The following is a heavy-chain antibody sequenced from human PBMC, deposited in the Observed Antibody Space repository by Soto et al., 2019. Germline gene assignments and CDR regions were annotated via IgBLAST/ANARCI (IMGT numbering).Heavy chain of an antibody. V-gene: IGHV3-64*01. CDR2: ISSNGGST. Sequence: EVQLVESGGGLVQPGGSLRLSCAASGFTFSSYAMHWVRQAPGKGLEYVSAISSNGGSTYYANSVKGRFTISRDNSKNALYLQMGSLRAEDMAVYYCARGPKGYAFDIWGQGTMVTVSS. CDR1: GFTFSSYA. J-gene: IGHJ3*02. CDR3: ARGPKGYAFDI.